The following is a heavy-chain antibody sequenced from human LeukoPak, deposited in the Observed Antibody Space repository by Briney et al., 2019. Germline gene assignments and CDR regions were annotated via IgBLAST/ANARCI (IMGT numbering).Heavy chain of an antibody. Sequence: GASVKVSCKASGGTFSSYAISWVRQAPGQGLEWMGGIIPIFGTANYTQKFQGRVTITADESTSTAYMELSSLRSEDTAVYYCARGGGGDTFDYWGQGTLVTVSS. D-gene: IGHD3-16*01. CDR2: IIPIFGTA. CDR3: ARGGGGDTFDY. CDR1: GGTFSSYA. J-gene: IGHJ4*02. V-gene: IGHV1-69*13.